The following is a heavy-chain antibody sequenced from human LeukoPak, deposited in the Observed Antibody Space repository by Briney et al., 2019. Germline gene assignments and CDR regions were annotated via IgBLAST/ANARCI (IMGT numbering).Heavy chain of an antibody. V-gene: IGHV1-46*01. D-gene: IGHD3-22*01. J-gene: IGHJ4*02. CDR3: ARDRTVVTLDY. CDR2: INPSGGST. CDR1: GSTFTSYY. Sequence: ASVKVSCKASGSTFTSYYMHWVRQAPGQGLEWMGIINPSGGSTSYAQKFQGRVTMTRDTSTSTVYMELSSLRSEDTAVYYCARDRTVVTLDYWGQGTLVTVSS.